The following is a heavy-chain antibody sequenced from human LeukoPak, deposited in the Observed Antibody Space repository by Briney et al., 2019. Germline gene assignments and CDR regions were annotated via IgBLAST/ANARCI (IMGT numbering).Heavy chain of an antibody. CDR3: AKDGSAYSSGWYGY. CDR1: GFTFSSYA. D-gene: IGHD6-19*01. V-gene: IGHV3-30*04. J-gene: IGHJ4*02. Sequence: GGSLRLSCAASGFTFSSYAMHWVRQAPGKGLEWVAVISYDGSNKYYADSVKGRFTISRDNSKNTLYLQMNSLRAEDTAVYYCAKDGSAYSSGWYGYWGQGTLVTVSS. CDR2: ISYDGSNK.